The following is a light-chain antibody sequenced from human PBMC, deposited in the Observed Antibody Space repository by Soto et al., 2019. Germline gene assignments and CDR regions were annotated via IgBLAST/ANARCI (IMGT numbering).Light chain of an antibody. Sequence: EVVLTQSPGTVSLSPGERATLSCRASQSVTSNYLAWYQQKPGQAPRLLIYAASSPATGIPDRFSRSGSGTDFTLSISKLQSEDFAVYYCQHYGRSGTCTVRQGTKGEIK. CDR3: QHYGRSGTCT. CDR1: QSVTSNY. V-gene: IGKV3-20*01. CDR2: AAS. J-gene: IGKJ1*01.